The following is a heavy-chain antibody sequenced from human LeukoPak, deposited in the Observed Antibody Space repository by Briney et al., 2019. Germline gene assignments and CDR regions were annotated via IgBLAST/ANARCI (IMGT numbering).Heavy chain of an antibody. D-gene: IGHD5-24*01. CDR2: IIPIFGTA. Sequence: SVKVSCKASGGTFSSYAISWVRQAPGQGLEWMGRIIPIFGTANYAQKFQGRVTITTDESTSTAYMELSSLRSEDTAVYYCARDSVVEMATIETPYFDYWGQGTLVTVSS. J-gene: IGHJ4*02. V-gene: IGHV1-69*05. CDR3: ARDSVVEMATIETPYFDY. CDR1: GGTFSSYA.